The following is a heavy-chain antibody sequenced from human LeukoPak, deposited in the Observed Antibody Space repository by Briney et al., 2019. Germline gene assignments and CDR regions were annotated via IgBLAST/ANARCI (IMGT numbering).Heavy chain of an antibody. J-gene: IGHJ3*02. CDR2: IYYSGST. V-gene: IGHV4-59*01. Sequence: SETLSLTCTVSGGSISSYYWSWIRQPPGKGLEWIGYIYYSGSTNYNPSLKSRVTISVDTSKNQFSLKLSSVTAADTAVYYCARDSPPGDALDIWGQGTMVTVSS. CDR3: ARDSPPGDALDI. CDR1: GGSISSYY.